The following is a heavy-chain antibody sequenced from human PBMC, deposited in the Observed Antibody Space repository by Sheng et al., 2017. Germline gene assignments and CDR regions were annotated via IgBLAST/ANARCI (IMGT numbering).Heavy chain of an antibody. Sequence: EVQLVESGGGLVQPGGSLRLSCAASGFTFSSYWMSWVRQAPGKGLEWVANIKQDGSEKNYVDSVKGRFTISRDNAKNSVNMQMNSLRAEDTAVYFCARAVVDYYNYYMDVWGQGTHGNRLL. CDR3: ARAVVDYYNYYMDV. J-gene: IGHJ6*03. V-gene: IGHV3-7*01. D-gene: IGHD6-6*01. CDR2: IKQDGSEK. CDR1: GFTFSSYW.